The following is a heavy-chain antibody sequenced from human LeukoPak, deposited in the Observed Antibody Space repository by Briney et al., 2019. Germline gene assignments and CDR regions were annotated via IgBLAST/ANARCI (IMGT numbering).Heavy chain of an antibody. V-gene: IGHV1-18*01. CDR2: ISAYNGNT. CDR1: GYIFSTYG. CDR3: ARDVAVAGPIRIMDV. D-gene: IGHD6-19*01. Sequence: ASVKVSCKASGYIFSTYGITWVRQAPGQGLEWMGWISAYNGNTNYAQKFQGRVTMTADTSTSTAYMELRSLRSDDTAVYYCARDVAVAGPIRIMDVWGQGTTVTVSS. J-gene: IGHJ6*02.